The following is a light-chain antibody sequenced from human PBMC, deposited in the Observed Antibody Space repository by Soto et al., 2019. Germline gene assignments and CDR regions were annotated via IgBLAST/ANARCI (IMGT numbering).Light chain of an antibody. Sequence: QAVVTQPPSASGTPGQRVTISCSGNTSNIGTNYVSWYQQFPGTASKLLIYSNNRRPSGVPERFSASKSGTSATLAISGLRSEDEADYYCAVWDDTLSGVFGGGTKLTVL. V-gene: IGLV1-47*02. CDR2: SNN. CDR1: TSNIGTNY. J-gene: IGLJ3*02. CDR3: AVWDDTLSGV.